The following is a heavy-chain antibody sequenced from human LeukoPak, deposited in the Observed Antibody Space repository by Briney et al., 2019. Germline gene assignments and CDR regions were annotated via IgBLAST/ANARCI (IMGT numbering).Heavy chain of an antibody. CDR1: GGSISSNGYY. CDR3: ARARYYGSRTYRITFDY. J-gene: IGHJ4*02. D-gene: IGHD3-10*01. CDR2: IFYSGST. V-gene: IGHV4-31*03. Sequence: PSETLSLTCTVSGGSISSNGYYWSWLRQQPGEGLEWIGYIFYSGSTYYNPSFKSRVIISVDSSKNQFSLKINSVTAADTAFYYCARARYYGSRTYRITFDYWGLGTLVTVSS.